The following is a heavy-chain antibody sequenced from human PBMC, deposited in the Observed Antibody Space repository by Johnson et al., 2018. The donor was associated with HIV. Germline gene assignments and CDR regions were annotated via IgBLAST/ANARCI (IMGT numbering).Heavy chain of an antibody. CDR3: VKEGELTAFDI. D-gene: IGHD3-10*01. CDR1: GFTFSSYV. V-gene: IGHV3-23*04. CDR2: VRGSGGST. Sequence: VQLVESGGGVVQPGGSLRLSCAASGFTFSSYVMNWVRQAPGKGLEWVSAVRGSGGSTYYTDSVKGRFTTSRDNSKNTLYLQMNSLRAEDTAVYYCVKEGELTAFDIWGQGTMVTVSS. J-gene: IGHJ3*02.